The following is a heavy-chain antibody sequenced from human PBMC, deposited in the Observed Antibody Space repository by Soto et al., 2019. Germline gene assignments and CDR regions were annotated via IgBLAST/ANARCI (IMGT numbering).Heavy chain of an antibody. CDR2: IYHSGST. V-gene: IGHV4-4*02. J-gene: IGHJ3*02. Sequence: QVQLQESGPGLVKPSGTLSLTWAVSSGSISSSNWWSWVRQPPGKGLEWIGEIYHSGSTNYNPSLKSRVTISVDKSKNQFSLKLSSVTAADTAVYYCARVLADYGDYLGAFDIWGQGTMVTVSS. CDR1: SGSISSSNW. D-gene: IGHD4-17*01. CDR3: ARVLADYGDYLGAFDI.